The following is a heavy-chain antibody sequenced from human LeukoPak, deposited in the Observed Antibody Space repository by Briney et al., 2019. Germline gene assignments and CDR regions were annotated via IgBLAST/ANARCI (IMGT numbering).Heavy chain of an antibody. CDR1: GGSFSGYY. D-gene: IGHD3-10*01. CDR2: INHSGST. Sequence: SETLSLTCAVYGGSFSGYYWSWIRQPPGKGLEWIGEINHSGSTNYNPSLKGRVTISVDTSKNQFSLKLSSVTAADTAVYYCARSGSYYHFDYWGQGTLVTVSS. V-gene: IGHV4-34*01. J-gene: IGHJ4*02. CDR3: ARSGSYYHFDY.